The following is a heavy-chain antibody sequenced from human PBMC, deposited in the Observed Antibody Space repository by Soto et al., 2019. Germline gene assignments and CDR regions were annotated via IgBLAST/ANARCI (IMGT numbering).Heavy chain of an antibody. D-gene: IGHD6-13*01. J-gene: IGHJ5*02. CDR3: TRDASRDSSARGWFDP. CDR1: GFTFRSFT. CDR2: ISSNSAYI. V-gene: IGHV3-21*01. Sequence: AGGSLRLSCAASGFTFRSFTMNWVRQAPGKGLEWVSTISSNSAYIYYTDALRGRFTISRDNAKNSLHLQMNSLRAEDTAVYYCTRDASRDSSARGWFDPWGPGTLVTVSS.